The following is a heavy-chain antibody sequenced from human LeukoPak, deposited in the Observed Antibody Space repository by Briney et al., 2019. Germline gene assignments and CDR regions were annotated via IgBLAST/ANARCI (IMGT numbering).Heavy chain of an antibody. D-gene: IGHD3-22*01. CDR1: GGTFSSYA. V-gene: IGHV1-69*13. Sequence: SVKVSCKASGGTFSSYAISWVRQAPGQGLEWMGGITPIFGTANYAQKFQGRVTITADESTSTAYMELSSLRSEDTAVYYCARGGNYYDSSGYYYEPYFDYWGQGTLVTVSS. CDR2: ITPIFGTA. CDR3: ARGGNYYDSSGYYYEPYFDY. J-gene: IGHJ4*02.